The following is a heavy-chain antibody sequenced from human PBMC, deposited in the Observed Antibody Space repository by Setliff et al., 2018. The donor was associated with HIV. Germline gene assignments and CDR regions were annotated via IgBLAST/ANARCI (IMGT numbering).Heavy chain of an antibody. CDR2: IKQDGSEK. D-gene: IGHD2-15*01. CDR1: GFTFSSYW. Sequence: PGGSLRLSCAASGFTFSSYWMSWVRQAPGKGLEWVANIKQDGSEKYYVDSVKGRFTISRDNAQNSLYLQMNSLRAEDTALYYCARVVVGLYYFDYWGQGTLVTVSS. CDR3: ARVVVGLYYFDY. J-gene: IGHJ4*02. V-gene: IGHV3-7*01.